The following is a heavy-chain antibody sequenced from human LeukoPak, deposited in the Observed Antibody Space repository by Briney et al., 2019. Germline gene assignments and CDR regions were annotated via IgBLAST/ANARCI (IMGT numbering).Heavy chain of an antibody. CDR2: INHNGNVN. CDR3: ARGGGLDV. CDR1: GFTSSGYA. Sequence: GGSLRLSCAASGFTSSGYAMNWARQAPGKGLEWVASINHNGNVNYYVDSVKGRFTISRDNAKNSLYLQMSNLRAEDTAVYFCARGGGLDVWGQGATVTVSS. J-gene: IGHJ6*02. V-gene: IGHV3-7*03. D-gene: IGHD3-16*01.